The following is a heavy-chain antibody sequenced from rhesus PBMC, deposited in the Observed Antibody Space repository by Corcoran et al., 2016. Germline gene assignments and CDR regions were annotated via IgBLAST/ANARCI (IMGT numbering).Heavy chain of an antibody. V-gene: IGHV3-103*01. J-gene: IGHJ5-2*02. CDR2: FGTGGTN. CDR3: ARGDNSGWYRWSLDV. D-gene: IGHD6-31*01. Sequence: VQLVESGGGLAKPGGSLRLSCAASGLTFSNNPLQWVRQAPGKGREGGYAFGTGGTNYYADYVKGRFTISSDNSKNTLSLQMNSLRTEDTAVYYCARGDNSGWYRWSLDVWGRGVLVTVSS. CDR1: GLTFSNNP.